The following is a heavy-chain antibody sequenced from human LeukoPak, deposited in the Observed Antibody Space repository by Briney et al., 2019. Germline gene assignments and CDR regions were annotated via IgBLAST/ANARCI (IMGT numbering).Heavy chain of an antibody. V-gene: IGHV4-39*01. J-gene: IGHJ4*02. CDR1: GGSISSSSYY. CDR3: ASLHQVRGLTVFDY. Sequence: PSETLSLTCTVSGGSISSSSYYWGWIRQPPGKGLEWIGSIYYSGSTYYNPSLKSRVTISVDTSKNQFSLKVRSVTAADTAVYYCASLHQVRGLTVFDYWGQGALVTVSS. CDR2: IYYSGST. D-gene: IGHD3-10*01.